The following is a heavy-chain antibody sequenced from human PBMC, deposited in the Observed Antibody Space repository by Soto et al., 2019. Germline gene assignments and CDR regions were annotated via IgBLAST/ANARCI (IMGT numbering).Heavy chain of an antibody. J-gene: IGHJ5*02. CDR1: GGSISRSSYY. V-gene: IGHV4-39*01. CDR3: ARRGTYCSSTSCQNWFDP. D-gene: IGHD2-2*01. Sequence: SETLSLTCTVSGGSISRSSYYWGWIRQPPGKGLEWIGSIYYSGSTYYNPSLKSRVTISVDTSKNQFSLKLSSVTAADTAVYYCARRGTYCSSTSCQNWFDPWGQGTLVTVSS. CDR2: IYYSGST.